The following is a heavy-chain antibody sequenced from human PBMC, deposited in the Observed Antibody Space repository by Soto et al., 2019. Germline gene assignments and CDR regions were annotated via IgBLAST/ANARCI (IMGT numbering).Heavy chain of an antibody. V-gene: IGHV3-23*01. CDR1: GFTFSVYA. CDR2: TGIHGDG. CDR3: AKDRINGNSVWDPFDV. Sequence: GGSLRLSCEASGFTFSVYAMTWVRQAPGKGLDWVSSTGIHGDGYYAESVKGRFTISRDDSKSTLFLQMDSPRAEDTAVYYCAKDRINGNSVWDPFDVWGQGTMVTVSS. D-gene: IGHD2-8*01. J-gene: IGHJ3*01.